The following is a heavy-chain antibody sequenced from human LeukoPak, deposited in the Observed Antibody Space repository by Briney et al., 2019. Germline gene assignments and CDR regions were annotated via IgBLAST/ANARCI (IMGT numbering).Heavy chain of an antibody. V-gene: IGHV3-74*01. CDR1: GFTFSSYW. CDR2: INTDESST. D-gene: IGHD3-3*01. J-gene: IGHJ4*02. Sequence: GGSLRLSRAASGFTFSSYWMHWVRQAPGKGLVWVSRINTDESSTSYADSVKGRFTISRDNAKNTLYLQMNSLRAEDTAVYYCARAGPVYDFWSGYYVYWGQGTLVTVSS. CDR3: ARAGPVYDFWSGYYVY.